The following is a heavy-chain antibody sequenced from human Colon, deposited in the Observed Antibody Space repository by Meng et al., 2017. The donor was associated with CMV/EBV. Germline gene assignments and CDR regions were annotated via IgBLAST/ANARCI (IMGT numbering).Heavy chain of an antibody. Sequence: GESLKISCAASGFTFDDYGMSWVRQAPGKGLEWVSGINWNGGSTYYADSVKGRFTISRDNSKNTLYLQMNSLRAEDTAVYYCARVGTGGRAFDIWGQGTMVTVSS. CDR3: ARVGTGGRAFDI. V-gene: IGHV3-20*04. CDR1: GFTFDDYG. CDR2: INWNGGST. D-gene: IGHD5-18*01. J-gene: IGHJ3*02.